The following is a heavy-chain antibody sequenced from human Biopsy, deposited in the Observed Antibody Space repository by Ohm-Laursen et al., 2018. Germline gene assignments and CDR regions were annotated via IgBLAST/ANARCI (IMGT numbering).Heavy chain of an antibody. D-gene: IGHD3-3*01. CDR1: GDAFLGYY. CDR2: IYPNSGDT. J-gene: IGHJ4*02. CDR3: ARDLLEWSLPS. V-gene: IGHV1-2*02. Sequence: SVKVSCKASGDAFLGYYLHWVRQAPGQGLEWMGSIYPNSGDTDFAQKFQGRVSMTRDTSVSTAYLELSSLRSDDTAIYYCARDLLEWSLPSWGQGTLVTVSS.